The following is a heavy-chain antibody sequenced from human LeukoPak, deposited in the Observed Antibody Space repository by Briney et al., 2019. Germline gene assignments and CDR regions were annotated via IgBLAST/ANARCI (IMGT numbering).Heavy chain of an antibody. CDR1: GFTFGDYA. Sequence: PGRSLRLSCTASGFTFGDYAMSWFRQAPGKGLEWIGFIRSKAYGGTTEYAASVKGRFTISRDDSKSIAYLQMNSLKTEDTAVYYCTRYSSSWYIDYWGQGTLVTVSS. D-gene: IGHD6-13*01. J-gene: IGHJ4*02. V-gene: IGHV3-49*03. CDR2: IRSKAYGGTT. CDR3: TRYSSSWYIDY.